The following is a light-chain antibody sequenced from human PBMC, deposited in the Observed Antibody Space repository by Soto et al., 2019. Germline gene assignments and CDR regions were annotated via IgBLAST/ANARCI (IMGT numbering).Light chain of an antibody. V-gene: IGLV1-40*01. CDR3: QSYDSSLSGSV. Sequence: QYVLTQPPSVSGAPGQRVTISCTGSSSNIGAGYDVHWYQHLPGTAPKLLIYGNSNRPSGVPDRFSGSKSGTSASLAITGLQAEDEADYYCQSYDSSLSGSVFGGGTKLTVL. CDR1: SSNIGAGYD. J-gene: IGLJ2*01. CDR2: GNS.